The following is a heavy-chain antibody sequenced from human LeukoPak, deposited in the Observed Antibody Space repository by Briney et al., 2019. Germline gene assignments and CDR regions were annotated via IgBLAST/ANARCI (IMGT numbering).Heavy chain of an antibody. D-gene: IGHD2-2*01. J-gene: IGHJ6*03. CDR2: IRYDGSNK. CDR3: ARGRAAAMEYYYMDV. CDR1: GFTFSSYG. V-gene: IGHV3-33*01. Sequence: GGSLRLSCAASGFTFSSYGMHWVRQAPGKGLEWVAVIRYDGSNKNYADSVKGRFTISRDNSKNTLYLQMNSLRAEDTAVYYCARGRAAAMEYYYMDVWGKGTTVTVSS.